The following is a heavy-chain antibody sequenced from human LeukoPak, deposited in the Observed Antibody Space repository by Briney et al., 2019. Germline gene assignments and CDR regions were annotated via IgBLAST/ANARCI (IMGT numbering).Heavy chain of an antibody. CDR2: IYYSGST. CDR3: ARTIASVIYSSSWSFDY. CDR1: GGSISSSSYY. V-gene: IGHV4-39*07. J-gene: IGHJ4*02. Sequence: PSETLSLTCTVSGGSISSSSYYWGWIRQPPGKGLEWIGSIYYSGSTYYNPALKSRVTISVDTSKNQFSLKLNSVTAADTAVYYCARTIASVIYSSSWSFDYWGQGILVTVSS. D-gene: IGHD6-13*01.